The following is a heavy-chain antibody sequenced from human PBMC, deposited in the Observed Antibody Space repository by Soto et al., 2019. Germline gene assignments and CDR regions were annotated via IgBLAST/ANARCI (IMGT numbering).Heavy chain of an antibody. CDR3: ARDPGIPGRYWYFDL. CDR1: GYTFRNYY. V-gene: IGHV1-2*02. J-gene: IGHJ2*01. D-gene: IGHD3-9*01. CDR2: INPKSGDT. Sequence: QVQLVQSGAEVKKPGASVKVSCKASGYTFRNYYMHWVRQAPGQGLEWMGWINPKSGDTNYAQNFQGRVIMTRDTSISTASLEVTWLTSDDSAVFYCARDPGIPGRYWYFDLWGRGTLVTVSS.